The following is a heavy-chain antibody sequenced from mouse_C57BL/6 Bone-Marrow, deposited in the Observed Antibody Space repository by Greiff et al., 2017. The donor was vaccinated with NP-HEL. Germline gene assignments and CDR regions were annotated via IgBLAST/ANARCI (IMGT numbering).Heavy chain of an antibody. D-gene: IGHD1-1*01. J-gene: IGHJ4*01. Sequence: EVQLQQSGPELVKPGASVKIPCKASGYTFTDYNMDWVKQSHGKSLEWIGDINPNNGGTIYNQKFKGKATLTVDKSSSTAYMELRSLTSEDTAVYYCARRRLRGYAMDYWGQGTSVTVSS. V-gene: IGHV1-18*01. CDR3: ARRRLRGYAMDY. CDR1: GYTFTDYN. CDR2: INPNNGGT.